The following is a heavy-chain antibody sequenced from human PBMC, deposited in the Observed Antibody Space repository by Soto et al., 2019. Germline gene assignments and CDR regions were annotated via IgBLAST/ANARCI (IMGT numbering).Heavy chain of an antibody. CDR1: GDSVSSNSAA. CDR3: AGTTSHQWYYMDV. Sequence: SQTLSLTCAISGDSVSSNSAAWNWIRQSPSRGLEWLGRTYYRSKWYNDYAVSVKSRITVNPDTSKNQFSLQLTSVTPEDTAVYYCAGTTSHQWYYMDVWGKGTTVTVSS. J-gene: IGHJ6*03. D-gene: IGHD1-7*01. CDR2: TYYRSKWYN. V-gene: IGHV6-1*01.